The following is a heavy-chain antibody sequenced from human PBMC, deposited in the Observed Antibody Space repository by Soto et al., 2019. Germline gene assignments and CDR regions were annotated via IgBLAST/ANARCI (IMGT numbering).Heavy chain of an antibody. V-gene: IGHV4-39*01. CDR2: IYYSGST. CDR1: GGSISSSSYY. D-gene: IGHD3-10*01. Sequence: QLQLQESGPGLVKPSETLSLTCTVSGGSISSSSYYWGWIRQPPGKGLEWIGSIYYSGSTYYNPSLKSRVTISVDTSKNQFSLKLSSVTAADTAVYYCARQGFMDYYYYMDVWGKGTTVTVSS. CDR3: ARQGFMDYYYYMDV. J-gene: IGHJ6*03.